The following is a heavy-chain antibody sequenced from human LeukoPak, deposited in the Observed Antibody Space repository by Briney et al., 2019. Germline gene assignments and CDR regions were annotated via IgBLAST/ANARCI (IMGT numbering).Heavy chain of an antibody. D-gene: IGHD3-22*01. J-gene: IGHJ3*02. CDR3: ARVADYYDSSGTINNDAFDI. V-gene: IGHV1-2*02. Sequence: ASVKVSCKASGYTFTGYYMHWVRQAPGQGLEWMGWINPNSGGTNYAQKFQGRVTMTRDTSISTAYMELRSLRSDDTAVYYCARVADYYDSSGTINNDAFDIWGQGTMVTVSS. CDR2: INPNSGGT. CDR1: GYTFTGYY.